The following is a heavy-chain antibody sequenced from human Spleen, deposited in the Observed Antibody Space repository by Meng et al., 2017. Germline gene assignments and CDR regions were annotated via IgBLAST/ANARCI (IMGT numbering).Heavy chain of an antibody. D-gene: IGHD2-15*01. CDR2: INGVFGTT. CDR3: ASGDCSGGSCYSAFDI. V-gene: IGHV1-69*05. CDR1: GGIFSNSV. Sequence: SVKVSCKAPGGIFSNSVVGWVRQAPGQGLEWMGGINGVFGTTNYAQKFQGRVTITTDESTSTAYMELSSLRSEDTAVYYCASGDCSGGSCYSAFDIWGQGTMVTVSS. J-gene: IGHJ3*02.